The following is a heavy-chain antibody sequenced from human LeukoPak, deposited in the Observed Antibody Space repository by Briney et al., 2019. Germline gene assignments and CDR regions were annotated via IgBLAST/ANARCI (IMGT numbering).Heavy chain of an antibody. V-gene: IGHV4-61*05. Sequence: SETLSLACTISGGPISRSNYYWGWIRQPPGKGLEWIGYIYYSGTTNYNPPLKSRVTILVDTSKNQFSLKVSSVTAADTAVYYCARDRYGGNSGEFDYWGQGTLVTVSS. J-gene: IGHJ4*02. CDR3: ARDRYGGNSGEFDY. D-gene: IGHD4-23*01. CDR1: GGPISRSNYY. CDR2: IYYSGTT.